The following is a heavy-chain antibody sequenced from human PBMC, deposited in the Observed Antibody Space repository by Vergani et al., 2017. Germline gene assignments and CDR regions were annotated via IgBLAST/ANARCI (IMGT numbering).Heavy chain of an antibody. V-gene: IGHV1-69*01. D-gene: IGHD4-17*01. Sequence: QVQLVQSGAEVKKPGSSVKVSCKASGGTFSSYAISWVRQAPGQGLEWMGGIIPIFGTANYAQKVQGRVTITADESTMTAYMELSSLRAEDTAVYYCARDPPMTTVTTSPRGAFDIWGQGTMVTVSS. CDR2: IIPIFGTA. CDR3: ARDPPMTTVTTSPRGAFDI. J-gene: IGHJ3*02. CDR1: GGTFSSYA.